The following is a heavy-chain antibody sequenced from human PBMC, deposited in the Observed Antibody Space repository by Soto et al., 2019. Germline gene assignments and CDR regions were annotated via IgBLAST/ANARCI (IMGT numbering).Heavy chain of an antibody. CDR3: VGSSGWGFFDY. V-gene: IGHV3-30*03. Sequence: QVQLVESGGGVVQPGRSLRLSCAASGFTFSSYGMHWVRQAPGKGLEWVAVISYDGSNKYYADSVKGRITISRDNSKNTLYLQMNSLRAEDTAVYYCVGSSGWGFFDYWGQGTLVTVSS. J-gene: IGHJ4*02. D-gene: IGHD6-19*01. CDR1: GFTFSSYG. CDR2: ISYDGSNK.